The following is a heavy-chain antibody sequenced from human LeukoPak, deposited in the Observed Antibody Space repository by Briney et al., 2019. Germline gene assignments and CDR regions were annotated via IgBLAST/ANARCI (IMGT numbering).Heavy chain of an antibody. D-gene: IGHD5-18*01. Sequence: PSETLSLTCAVYGGSFSDYYWSWIRQPPGKGLEWIGDINQSGSTNYNPSLKSRVTISLDTSKSQVSLKLTSVTAADTAVYYCASHVDTAMALDYWGQGTLVTVSS. J-gene: IGHJ4*02. V-gene: IGHV4-34*01. CDR1: GGSFSDYY. CDR2: INQSGST. CDR3: ASHVDTAMALDY.